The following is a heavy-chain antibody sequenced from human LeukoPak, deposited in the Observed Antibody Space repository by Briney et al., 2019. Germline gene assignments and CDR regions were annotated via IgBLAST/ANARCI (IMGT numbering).Heavy chain of an antibody. V-gene: IGHV1-69*04. CDR3: ARDSCSSTSCYLGWGYYYYGMDV. J-gene: IGHJ6*02. CDR1: GGTFSSYA. D-gene: IGHD2-2*01. CDR2: IIPILGIA. Sequence: SVKVSCKASGGTFSSYAISWVRQAPGQGLEWMGRIIPILGIANYAQKFQGRVTITADKSTSTAYMELSSLRAEDTAVYYCARDSCSSTSCYLGWGYYYYGMDVWGQGTTVTVSS.